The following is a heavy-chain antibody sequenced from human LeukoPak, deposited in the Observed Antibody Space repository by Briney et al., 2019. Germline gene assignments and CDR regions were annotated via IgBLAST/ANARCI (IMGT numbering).Heavy chain of an antibody. Sequence: GGSLRLSCAASGFTFSTYSMNWIRQAQGKGLEWVSSISSSSHYIYYADSVKGRFTISRDNAKNSLYLQMSSLRAEDMALYYCAKGYQLLSTPTFDYWGQGTLVTVSS. CDR3: AKGYQLLSTPTFDY. D-gene: IGHD2-2*01. CDR1: GFTFSTYS. J-gene: IGHJ4*02. CDR2: ISSSSHYI. V-gene: IGHV3-21*04.